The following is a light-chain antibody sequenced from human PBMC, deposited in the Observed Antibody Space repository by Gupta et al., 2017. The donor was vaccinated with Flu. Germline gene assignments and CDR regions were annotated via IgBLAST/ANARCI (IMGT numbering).Light chain of an antibody. V-gene: IGLV4-60*03. CDR3: ETWDSVTFV. J-gene: IGLJ1*01. Sequence: QPVLAQSSSASASLGSSVNLTCTLTSGHNTNIIAWHQQQPGKAPRFLMKVEGSGSYNKGSGVPDRFSGSSSGADRYLTISNLQSEDEADYYCETWDSVTFVFGTGTTVTVL. CDR2: VEGSGSY. CDR1: SGHNTNI.